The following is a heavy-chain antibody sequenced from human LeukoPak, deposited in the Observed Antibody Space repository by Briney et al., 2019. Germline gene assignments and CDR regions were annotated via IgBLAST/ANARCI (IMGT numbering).Heavy chain of an antibody. CDR1: GGSIISSSYY. J-gene: IGHJ3*02. CDR3: ARHIQWLQDAFDI. D-gene: IGHD6-19*01. Sequence: SETLSLTCTVSGGSIISSSYYWGWIRQPPGKGLEWIGSMYYSGNTYYNPSLKSRVTISVDTSKIQFSLKMSSVTAADTAVYFCARHIQWLQDAFDIWGQGTMVTVSS. V-gene: IGHV4-39*01. CDR2: MYYSGNT.